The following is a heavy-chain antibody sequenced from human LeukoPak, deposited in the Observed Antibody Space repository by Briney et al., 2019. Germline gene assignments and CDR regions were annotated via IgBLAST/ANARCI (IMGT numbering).Heavy chain of an antibody. V-gene: IGHV3-7*01. J-gene: IGHJ3*02. Sequence: PGGSLRLSCAASGFTFRNYWMNWVRQTPGKGLEWVANIKQDGSEKCSVDSVKGRFTISRDNAKNSLYLQMNSLRAEDAAVYYCARGSVLYDYDAFDIWGQGTLVTVSS. D-gene: IGHD5-12*01. CDR2: IKQDGSEK. CDR1: GFTFRNYW. CDR3: ARGSVLYDYDAFDI.